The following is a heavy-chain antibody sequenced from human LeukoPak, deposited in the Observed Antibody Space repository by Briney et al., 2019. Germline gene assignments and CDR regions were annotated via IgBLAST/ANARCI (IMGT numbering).Heavy chain of an antibody. CDR2: INPYNGGT. Sequence: APVKVSCKASGYTFTGYYLHWVRQAPGQGVEWMGWINPYNGGTNYAQKFQGRVTLTRDTSITTAYIELSRLTSDDTAVYYFTKDRRAGGVRQDNWVDPWGQGNLVTVSS. V-gene: IGHV1-2*02. J-gene: IGHJ5*02. CDR1: GYTFTGYY. D-gene: IGHD2-8*02. CDR3: TKDRRAGGVRQDNWVDP.